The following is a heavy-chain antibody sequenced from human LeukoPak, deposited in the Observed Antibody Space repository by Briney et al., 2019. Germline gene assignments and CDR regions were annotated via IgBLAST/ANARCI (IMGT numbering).Heavy chain of an antibody. V-gene: IGHV1-18*01. CDR1: GGTFSSYA. CDR3: ARDPSDIVVVPAATEWFDP. CDR2: ISAYNGNT. J-gene: IGHJ5*02. Sequence: ASVKVSCKASGGTFSSYAISWVRQAPGQGLEWMGWISAYNGNTNYAQKLQGRVTMTTDTSTSTAYMELRSLRSDDTAVYYCARDPSDIVVVPAATEWFDPWGQGTLVTVSS. D-gene: IGHD2-2*01.